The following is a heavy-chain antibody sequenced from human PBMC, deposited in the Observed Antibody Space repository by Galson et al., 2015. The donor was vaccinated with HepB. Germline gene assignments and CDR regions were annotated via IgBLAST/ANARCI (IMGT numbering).Heavy chain of an antibody. CDR3: ARDSLGPYYYDSSGYQYFQH. CDR1: GYTFSNYG. J-gene: IGHJ1*01. Sequence: SVKVSCKASGYTFSNYGISWVRQAPGQGLEWMGWISAYNGNTNYARKFHGRVTMTTDTSTTTAYMELRSLRSDDTAVYYCARDSLGPYYYDSSGYQYFQHWGQGTLVTVSS. D-gene: IGHD3-22*01. CDR2: ISAYNGNT. V-gene: IGHV1-18*04.